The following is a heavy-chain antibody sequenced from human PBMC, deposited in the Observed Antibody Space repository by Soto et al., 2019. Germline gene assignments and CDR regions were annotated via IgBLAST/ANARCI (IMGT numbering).Heavy chain of an antibody. D-gene: IGHD6-6*01. CDR1: GFTFSSYA. CDR2: ISYDGSNK. CDR3: AREETSSSGRWYYYGMDV. Sequence: TGGSLRLSCAASGFTFSSYAMHWVRQAPGKGLEWVAVISYDGSNKYYADSVKGRFTISRDNSKNTLYLQMNSLRAEDTAVYYCAREETSSSGRWYYYGMDVWGQGTTVTVSS. V-gene: IGHV3-30-3*01. J-gene: IGHJ6*02.